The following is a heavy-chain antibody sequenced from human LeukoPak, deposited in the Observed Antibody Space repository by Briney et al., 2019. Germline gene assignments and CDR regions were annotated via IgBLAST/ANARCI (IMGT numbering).Heavy chain of an antibody. V-gene: IGHV4-59*12. CDR1: GGSISSYY. CDR3: ARGQDSSSWSTGFDY. D-gene: IGHD6-13*01. J-gene: IGHJ4*02. Sequence: PSETLSLTCTVSGGSISSYYWSWIRQPPGKGLEWIGYIYYSGSTYYNPSLKSRVTISVDTSKNQFSLKLSSVTAADTAVYYCARGQDSSSWSTGFDYWGQGTLVTVSS. CDR2: IYYSGST.